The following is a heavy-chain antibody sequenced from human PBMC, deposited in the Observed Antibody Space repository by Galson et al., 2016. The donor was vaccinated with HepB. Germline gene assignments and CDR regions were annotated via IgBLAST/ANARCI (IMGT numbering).Heavy chain of an antibody. CDR1: GFAFDDYA. V-gene: IGHV3-9*01. J-gene: IGHJ2*01. Sequence: SLRLSCAGSGFAFDDYAMHWVRQAPGKGLEWVAVISGNSDYVDYADSLKGRFIISRDNAKNSLYLQMNSLRPEDTAFYYCAKELDGEVPGPFDMWGRGTLVTVSS. CDR2: ISGNSDYV. D-gene: IGHD6-19*01. CDR3: AKELDGEVPGPFDM.